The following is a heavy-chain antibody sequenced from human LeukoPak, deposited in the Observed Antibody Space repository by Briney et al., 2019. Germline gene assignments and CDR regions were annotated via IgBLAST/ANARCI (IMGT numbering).Heavy chain of an antibody. J-gene: IGHJ4*02. D-gene: IGHD1-26*01. CDR2: INPNSGGT. Sequence: ASVKVSCKASGYTFTGYYMHWVRQAPGQGLEWMGWINPNSGGTNYAQKFKGRVTMTRDTSISTAYMELSRQRSDDTAVYYCARPRAYSGRWVFGYWGQGTLVTVSS. V-gene: IGHV1-2*02. CDR1: GYTFTGYY. CDR3: ARPRAYSGRWVFGY.